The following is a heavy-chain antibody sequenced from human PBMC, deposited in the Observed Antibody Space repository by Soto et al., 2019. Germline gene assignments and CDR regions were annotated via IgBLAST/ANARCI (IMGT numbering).Heavy chain of an antibody. Sequence: QVQLVQSGAEVKKPGASVKVSCKASGYTFTSYGISWVRQAPGQGREWMGWISAYNGNTNYAQKLQGRVTMTTDTSTSTAYMELRGLRSDDTAAYYCAREGDYDILTGDYIIHYYYGMDVWGQGTTVTVSS. V-gene: IGHV1-18*01. CDR3: AREGDYDILTGDYIIHYYYGMDV. J-gene: IGHJ6*02. CDR1: GYTFTSYG. CDR2: ISAYNGNT. D-gene: IGHD3-9*01.